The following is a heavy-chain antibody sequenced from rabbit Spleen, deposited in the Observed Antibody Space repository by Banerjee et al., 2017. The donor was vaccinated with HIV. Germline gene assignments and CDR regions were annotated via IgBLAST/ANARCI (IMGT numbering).Heavy chain of an antibody. CDR1: GFSFSISAY. J-gene: IGHJ6*01. V-gene: IGHV1S40*01. Sequence: QSLEESGGDLVTPGAPLTLTCTAPGFSFSISAYMCWARRAPGKGLGWVSCVAGSSSDFTYSATWGKSRFSSSKTSSTTVTLQITSVTVADTATYFFGRGTGSSFSSYGIGLWGPGTLVPVS. CDR2: VAGSSSDFT. D-gene: IGHD8-1*01. CDR3: GRGTGSSFSSYGIGL.